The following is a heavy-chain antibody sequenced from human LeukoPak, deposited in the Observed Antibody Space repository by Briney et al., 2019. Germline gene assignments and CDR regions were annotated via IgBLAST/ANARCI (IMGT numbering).Heavy chain of an antibody. CDR1: GGSISSYY. CDR3: ARVIGLAYFDY. Sequence: SETLSLTCTVSGGSISSYYWSWIRQPPEKGLEWIGYIYYSGSTNYNPSLKSRVTISVDTSKNQFSLKLSSVTAADTAVYYCARVIGLAYFDYWGQGTLVTVSS. V-gene: IGHV4-59*01. CDR2: IYYSGST. D-gene: IGHD3-16*02. J-gene: IGHJ4*02.